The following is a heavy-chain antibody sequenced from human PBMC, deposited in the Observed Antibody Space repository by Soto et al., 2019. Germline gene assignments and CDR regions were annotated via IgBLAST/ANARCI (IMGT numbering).Heavy chain of an antibody. Sequence: EVQLVESGGGLVQPGGSLRLSCAASGIPVSSNYMTWVRQAPGKGLEWVSVLHSGGDTYYANSVKDRFTISRHDSTNTLFLHMNSLTAEDTAVYYCARDGPYYYASRMDVWGQGTTVTVSS. CDR2: LHSGGDT. CDR3: ARDGPYYYASRMDV. D-gene: IGHD3-10*01. J-gene: IGHJ6*02. V-gene: IGHV3-53*04. CDR1: GIPVSSNY.